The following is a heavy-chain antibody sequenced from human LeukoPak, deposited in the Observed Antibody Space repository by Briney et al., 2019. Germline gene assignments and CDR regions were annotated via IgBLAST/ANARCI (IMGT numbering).Heavy chain of an antibody. CDR2: ISSTGSFI. CDR3: TKVRTFAVAGTFDY. D-gene: IGHD6-19*01. V-gene: IGHV3-21*01. J-gene: IGHJ4*02. CDR1: GFNLSTYS. Sequence: GGSLRLSCVASGFNLSTYSMNWVRQAPGKGLEWVSSISSTGSFIYYRDSVKGRFTISRDNAKNSLYLQMSSLRVADTAVYYCTKVRTFAVAGTFDYWGQGSLVTVSS.